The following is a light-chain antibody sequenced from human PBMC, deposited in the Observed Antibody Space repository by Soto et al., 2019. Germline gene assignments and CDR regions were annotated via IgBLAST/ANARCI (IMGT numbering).Light chain of an antibody. CDR3: QQRYVWLT. CDR1: QSVANY. J-gene: IGKJ4*01. V-gene: IGKV3-11*01. CDR2: DAS. Sequence: EIMLTQSPATLSLSPGERATLSCRASQSVANYLAWYQQKPGQAPRLLIYDASKRATGIPARFSGSGSGTDFTLTISHLEPEDSAVYYCQQRYVWLTFGGGTKVEIK.